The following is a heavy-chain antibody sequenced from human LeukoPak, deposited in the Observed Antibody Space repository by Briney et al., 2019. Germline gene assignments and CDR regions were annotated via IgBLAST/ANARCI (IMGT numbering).Heavy chain of an antibody. D-gene: IGHD1-14*01. V-gene: IGHV3-30*18. J-gene: IGHJ4*02. Sequence: GGSLRLSCAASGFTFSSYSMNWVRQAPGKGLEWVALISYDGSDKYYADSVKGRFTISRDNSKNTLSLQMSSLRQEDTAMYYCAKNWDRLDSWGQGTLVTVSS. CDR1: GFTFSSYS. CDR3: AKNWDRLDS. CDR2: ISYDGSDK.